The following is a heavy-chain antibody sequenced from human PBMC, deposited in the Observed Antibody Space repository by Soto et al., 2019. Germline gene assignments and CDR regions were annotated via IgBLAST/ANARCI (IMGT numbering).Heavy chain of an antibody. CDR2: LSSRGFST. V-gene: IGHV3-23*01. J-gene: IGHJ3*02. CDR1: GFTFNDYA. Sequence: GGSLRLSCAASGFTFNDYALTWVRQVPGKGLEWVSSLSSRGFSTHYAESVKGRFTISRDNAKNSLYLQMNSLRAEDTAVYYCARDRGHCSNGVCYFDAFDIWGQGTLVTVSS. CDR3: ARDRGHCSNGVCYFDAFDI. D-gene: IGHD2-8*01.